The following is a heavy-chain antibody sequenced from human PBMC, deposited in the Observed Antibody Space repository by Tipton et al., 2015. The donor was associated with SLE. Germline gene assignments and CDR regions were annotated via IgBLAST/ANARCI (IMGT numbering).Heavy chain of an antibody. Sequence: GLVKPSETLSLTCAVYGGSFTGYYWSWIRQPPGKGLEWIGEINHSGSTNYNPSLKSRVTISLDTSKKQFSLKLSSVTAADTAVYYCARGRDYDFWSGYSYFDYWGQGTLVTVSS. CDR3: ARGRDYDFWSGYSYFDY. J-gene: IGHJ4*02. V-gene: IGHV4-34*01. D-gene: IGHD3-3*01. CDR2: INHSGST. CDR1: GGSFTGYY.